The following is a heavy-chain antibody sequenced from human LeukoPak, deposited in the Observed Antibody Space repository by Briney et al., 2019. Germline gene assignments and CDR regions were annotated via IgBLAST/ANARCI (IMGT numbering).Heavy chain of an antibody. CDR2: ISSSSSYI. D-gene: IGHD4-17*01. V-gene: IGHV3-21*01. CDR1: GFTFSSYS. J-gene: IGHJ4*02. CDR3: ARDRRQMTTVTAFDY. Sequence: GGSLRLSCAASGFTFSSYSMNWVRQAPGNGLEWVSSISSSSSYIYYADSVKGRFTISRDHAKNSLYLQMNSLRAEDTAVYYCARDRRQMTTVTAFDYWGQGTLVTVSS.